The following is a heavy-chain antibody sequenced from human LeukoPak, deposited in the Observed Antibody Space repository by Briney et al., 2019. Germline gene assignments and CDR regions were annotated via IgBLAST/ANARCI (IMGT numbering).Heavy chain of an antibody. Sequence: GGSLRLSCAASGFIFSSYWMSWVRQAPGKGLEWVANIKQDGSDKFYVDSVKGRFTISRDSAKNSLYLQMNSLRAEDTAVYYCARVLSGAPDGFDIWGQGITVTVSS. CDR1: GFIFSSYW. CDR3: ARVLSGAPDGFDI. J-gene: IGHJ3*02. V-gene: IGHV3-7*01. CDR2: IKQDGSDK.